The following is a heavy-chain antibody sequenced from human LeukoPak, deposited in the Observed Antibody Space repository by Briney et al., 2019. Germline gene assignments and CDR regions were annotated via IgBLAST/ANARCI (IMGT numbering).Heavy chain of an antibody. CDR1: GFTVSSNY. J-gene: IGHJ4*02. Sequence: PGGSLRLSCAASGFTVSSNYMSWVRQAPGKGLEWVSSISSSSSYIYYADSVKGRFTISRDNAKNSLYLQMNSLRAEDTAVYYCASESTGIAAAGSSGRLYYFDYWGQGTLVTVSS. CDR2: ISSSSSYI. CDR3: ASESTGIAAAGSSGRLYYFDY. V-gene: IGHV3-21*01. D-gene: IGHD6-13*01.